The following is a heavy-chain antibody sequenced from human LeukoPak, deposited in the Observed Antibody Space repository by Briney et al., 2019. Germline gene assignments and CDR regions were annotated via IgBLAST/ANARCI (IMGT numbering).Heavy chain of an antibody. CDR1: GASISSYY. CDR3: ARDRAEWQYYFDTSGDYYVGDSFDI. V-gene: IGHV4-59*12. CDR2: VDHSGNT. Sequence: SETLSLTCSVSGASISSYYWSWFRQPPGKRLEWIGYVDHSGNTKYNPSLKSRVTISIDTSKSQFSLRLSSVTAADTAVYYCARDRAEWQYYFDTSGDYYVGDSFDIWGQGTMVTVSS. D-gene: IGHD3-22*01. J-gene: IGHJ3*02.